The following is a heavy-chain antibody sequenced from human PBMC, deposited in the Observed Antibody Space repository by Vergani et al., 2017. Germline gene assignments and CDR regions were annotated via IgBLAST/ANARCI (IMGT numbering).Heavy chain of an antibody. CDR3: TRGWYDDSISYWAY. CDR2: INPSGGST. J-gene: IGHJ4*02. D-gene: IGHD3-22*01. Sequence: QVQLVQSGAEVKKPGASVKVSCKASGYTFTSYYMHWVRQAPGQGLEWMGIINPSGGSTNYAQNCQGRVTMTRDTTTSTVYMELSRLRSEDTAVYYCTRGWYDDSISYWAYWGQGTLVTVSS. CDR1: GYTFTSYY. V-gene: IGHV1-46*03.